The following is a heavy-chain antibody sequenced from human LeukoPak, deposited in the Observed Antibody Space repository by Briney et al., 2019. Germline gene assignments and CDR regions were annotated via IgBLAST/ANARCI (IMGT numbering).Heavy chain of an antibody. CDR3: ARKIGEEFPYNWFDP. Sequence: ASETLSLTCAVCGGSFSGYYWSWIRQPPGKGLEWIGEINHSGSTNYNPSLKSRVTISVDTSKNQFSLKLSSVTAADTAVYYCARKIGEEFPYNWFDPWGQGTLVTVSS. CDR2: INHSGST. CDR1: GGSFSGYY. J-gene: IGHJ5*02. V-gene: IGHV4-34*01. D-gene: IGHD3-10*01.